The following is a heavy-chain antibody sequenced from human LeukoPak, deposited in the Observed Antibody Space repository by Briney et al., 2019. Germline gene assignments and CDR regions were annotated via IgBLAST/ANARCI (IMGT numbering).Heavy chain of an antibody. Sequence: PSETLSLTYTVSGGSISSYYWSWIRQPPGKGLEWIGYIYYSGSTNYNPSLKSRVTVSVDTSKNHFSLKLSSVTAADTAVYYCARGYSGYGTRFDPWGQGTLVTVSS. J-gene: IGHJ5*02. V-gene: IGHV4-59*08. D-gene: IGHD5-12*01. CDR1: GGSISSYY. CDR2: IYYSGST. CDR3: ARGYSGYGTRFDP.